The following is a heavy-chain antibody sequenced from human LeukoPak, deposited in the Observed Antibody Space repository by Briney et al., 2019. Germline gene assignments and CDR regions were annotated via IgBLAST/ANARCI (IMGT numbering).Heavy chain of an antibody. J-gene: IGHJ1*01. V-gene: IGHV3-23*01. D-gene: IGHD3-22*01. CDR1: GFTFSSYA. CDR2: ISGSGGST. Sequence: GGSLRLSCAASGFTFSSYAMSWVRQAPGKGLEWASAISGSGGSTYYADSVKGRFTISRDNSKNTLYLQMNSLRAEDTAVYYCAKDRIRYYYDSSGNEYFQHWGQGTLVTVSS. CDR3: AKDRIRYYYDSSGNEYFQH.